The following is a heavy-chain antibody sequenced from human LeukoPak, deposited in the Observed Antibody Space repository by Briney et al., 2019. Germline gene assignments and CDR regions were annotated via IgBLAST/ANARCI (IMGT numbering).Heavy chain of an antibody. J-gene: IGHJ3*02. CDR2: IFYNGAT. CDR3: ARVGYNYGLGAFDI. V-gene: IGHV4-59*01. Sequence: PSETLSLTCTVSGGSISSYYWSWIRQPPGKGLEWIGYIFYNGATNYNPSLKSRVTISIDTSNNHFSLKLSSVTAADTAVYHCARVGYNYGLGAFDIWGQGTMVTVSS. D-gene: IGHD5-18*01. CDR1: GGSISSYY.